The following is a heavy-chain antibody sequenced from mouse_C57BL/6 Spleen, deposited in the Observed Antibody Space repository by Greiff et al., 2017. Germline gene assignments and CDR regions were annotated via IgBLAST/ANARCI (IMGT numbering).Heavy chain of an antibody. D-gene: IGHD2-4*01. CDR2: IDPSDSET. V-gene: IGHV1-52*01. Sequence: QVHVKQPGAELVRPGSSVKLSCKASGYTFTSYWMHWVKQRPIQGLEWIGNIDPSDSETHYNQKFKDKATLTVDKSSSTAYMQLSSLTSEDSAVYYCARYYDYYYAMDYWGQGTSVTVSS. CDR3: ARYYDYYYAMDY. CDR1: GYTFTSYW. J-gene: IGHJ4*01.